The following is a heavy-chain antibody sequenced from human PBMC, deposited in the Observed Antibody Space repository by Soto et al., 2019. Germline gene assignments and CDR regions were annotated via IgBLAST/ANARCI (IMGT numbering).Heavy chain of an antibody. Sequence: PSQTLSLTCAVCGVSDNSSTWWSWVRQPPGKGLEWIAEIYHSGSVIYNPSLRSRVILAIDWSKNQFSLTLTSVTAADTAVYYCVSSPVANLGAVSIPYYFDWWGPGTLVTVSS. J-gene: IGHJ4*02. CDR3: VSSPVANLGAVSIPYYFDW. V-gene: IGHV4-4*02. CDR2: IYHSGSV. CDR1: GVSDNSSTW. D-gene: IGHD3-3*01.